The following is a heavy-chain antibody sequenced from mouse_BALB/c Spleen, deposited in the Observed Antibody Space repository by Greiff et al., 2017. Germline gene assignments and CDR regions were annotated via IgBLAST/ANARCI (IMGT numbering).Heavy chain of an antibody. CDR2: IYPGNVNT. Sequence: QVQLKQSGPELVKPGASVRISCKASGYTFTSYYIHWVKQRPGQGLEWIGWIYPGNVNTKYNEKFKGKATLTADKSSSTAYMQLSSLTSEDSAVYFCARGGYDVSMDYWGQGTSVTVSS. J-gene: IGHJ4*01. CDR1: GYTFTSYY. D-gene: IGHD2-14*01. CDR3: ARGGYDVSMDY. V-gene: IGHV1S56*01.